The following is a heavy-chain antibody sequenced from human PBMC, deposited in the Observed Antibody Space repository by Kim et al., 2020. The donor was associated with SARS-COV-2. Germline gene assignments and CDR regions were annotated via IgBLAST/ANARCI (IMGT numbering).Heavy chain of an antibody. CDR3: ARTQSGDMDY. CDR2: GST. D-gene: IGHD5-18*01. J-gene: IGHJ4*02. Sequence: GSTFFDRKFQDRVNVTRDTSATTVYMELTNVRSEDTAVYYCARTQSGDMDYWGQGTLVSVSS. V-gene: IGHV1-46*01.